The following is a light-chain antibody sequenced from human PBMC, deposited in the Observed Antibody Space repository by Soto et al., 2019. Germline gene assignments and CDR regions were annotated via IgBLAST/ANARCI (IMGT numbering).Light chain of an antibody. Sequence: IQMTQSLSSLFESVGDRVTITCRASQDIRTELGWYQQRPGAAPKLLIYAASSLQGGVPSRFSGSGSGTDFPLPISSLQPEDFATYYCLQDSIYPRPFGQGPK. J-gene: IGKJ1*01. CDR2: AAS. CDR1: QDIRTE. V-gene: IGKV1-6*01. CDR3: LQDSIYPRP.